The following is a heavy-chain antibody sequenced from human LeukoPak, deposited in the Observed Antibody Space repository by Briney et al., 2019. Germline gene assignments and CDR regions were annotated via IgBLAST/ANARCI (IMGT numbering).Heavy chain of an antibody. J-gene: IGHJ6*02. Sequence: QPGRSLRLSCAASGFTFDDYAMHWVRQAPGKGLEWVSGISWNSCSIGYADSVKGRFTISGDNAKNSLYLQMNSLRAEDTALYYCAKDTHVYYYYYGMDVWGQGTTVTVSS. CDR1: GFTFDDYA. CDR3: AKDTHVYYYYYGMDV. CDR2: ISWNSCSI. V-gene: IGHV3-9*01.